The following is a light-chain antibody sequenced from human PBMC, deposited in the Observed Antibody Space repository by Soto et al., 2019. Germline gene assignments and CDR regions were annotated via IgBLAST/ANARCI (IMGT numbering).Light chain of an antibody. CDR2: DAS. CDR1: QSVSSY. Sequence: EIVLTQSPATLSLSPGERATLSCRASQSVSSYLAWYQQKPGQAPRLLIYDASNRATGIPARFSGSGSGTDFTLTISSLEPEDFAVYYCQQRSNSTPITFGQGTRLE. V-gene: IGKV3-11*01. J-gene: IGKJ5*01. CDR3: QQRSNSTPIT.